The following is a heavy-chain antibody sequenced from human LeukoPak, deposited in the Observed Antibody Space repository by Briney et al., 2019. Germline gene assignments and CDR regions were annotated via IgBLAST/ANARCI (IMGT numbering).Heavy chain of an antibody. D-gene: IGHD3-10*01. CDR3: VHGGLYYLDY. CDR1: AFTFSSYG. J-gene: IGHJ4*02. CDR2: ISGSGST. V-gene: IGHV3-23*01. Sequence: GGTLRLSCAASAFTFSSYGMSWVRQAPGKGLEWVSAISGSGSTYHADSVKGRFTISRDIFKNTLYLQMNSLRAEDTAVYYCVHGGLYYLDYWGQGTLVTVSS.